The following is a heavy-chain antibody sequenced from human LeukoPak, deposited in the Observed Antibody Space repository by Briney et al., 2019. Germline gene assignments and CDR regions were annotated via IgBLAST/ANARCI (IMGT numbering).Heavy chain of an antibody. V-gene: IGHV3-30*18. CDR2: ISYDGSNK. J-gene: IGHJ4*02. D-gene: IGHD4-17*01. Sequence: PGRSLRLSCAASGFTFSSYGMHWVRQAPGKGLEWVAVISYDGSNKYYADSVKCRFTISRDNSRNTLYLQMNSLRAEDTAVYYCAKDLSPLLGDYGDYFDCWGQGTLVTVSS. CDR3: AKDLSPLLGDYGDYFDC. CDR1: GFTFSSYG.